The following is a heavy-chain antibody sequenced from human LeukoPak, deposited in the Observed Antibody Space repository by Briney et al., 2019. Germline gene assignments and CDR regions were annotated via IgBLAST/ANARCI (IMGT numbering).Heavy chain of an antibody. CDR1: GGSISRYS. CDR3: ARDKGLAAAGHWYSDL. J-gene: IGHJ2*01. CDR2: IYYSGST. V-gene: IGHV4-59*01. D-gene: IGHD6-13*01. Sequence: ETLSPTCTVSGGSISRYSWSWIRQPPWKGLEGSGYIYYSGSTNYNPSLKSRVTISGDTSKNQFSLKLSSVTAADTAVYYCARDKGLAAAGHWYSDLWGRGTLVTVSS.